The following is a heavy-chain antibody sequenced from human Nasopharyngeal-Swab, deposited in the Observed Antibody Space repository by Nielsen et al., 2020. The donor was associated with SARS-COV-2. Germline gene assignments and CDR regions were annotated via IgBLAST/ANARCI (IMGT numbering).Heavy chain of an antibody. V-gene: IGHV4-39*01. Sequence: SETLSLTCTVSGSSISSSSYYWDWIRQPPGKGLEWIGSIYYSGSTYYNPSLKSRVTISVDTSKNQFSLKLSSVTAADTAVYYCARLIYGDYFDYYYYMDVWGKGTTVTVSS. CDR1: GSSISSSSYY. CDR2: IYYSGST. J-gene: IGHJ6*03. D-gene: IGHD4-17*01. CDR3: ARLIYGDYFDYYYYMDV.